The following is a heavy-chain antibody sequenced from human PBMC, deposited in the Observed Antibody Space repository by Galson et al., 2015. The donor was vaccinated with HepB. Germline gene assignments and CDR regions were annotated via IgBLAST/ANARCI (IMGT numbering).Heavy chain of an antibody. CDR3: AKLLVRGVVYSYYGLDV. J-gene: IGHJ6*02. V-gene: IGHV3-23*01. Sequence: SLRLSCATSGFTFTNYYLSWVRQAPGKGLERVSGLSGSGATTHCADSVKGRFTISRDNSKNTVYLQMNSLRVEDTAVYYCAKLLVRGVVYSYYGLDVWGQGTTVTVSS. CDR2: LSGSGATT. CDR1: GFTFTNYY. D-gene: IGHD3-10*01.